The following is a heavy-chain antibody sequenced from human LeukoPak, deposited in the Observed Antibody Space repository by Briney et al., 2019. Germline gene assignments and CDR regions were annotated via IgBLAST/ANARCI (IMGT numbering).Heavy chain of an antibody. CDR1: GFSFTTYA. V-gene: IGHV3-23*01. D-gene: IGHD6-13*01. Sequence: PGGSLRLSCAASGFSFTTYAMSWVRQAPGKGLEWVSTFSGSGGTTYYTDSVKGRFTISRDNSKNTLYLQMNSLRAEDTAVYYCARDRGIAAARPDYWGQGTLVTVSS. CDR3: ARDRGIAAARPDY. J-gene: IGHJ4*02. CDR2: FSGSGGTT.